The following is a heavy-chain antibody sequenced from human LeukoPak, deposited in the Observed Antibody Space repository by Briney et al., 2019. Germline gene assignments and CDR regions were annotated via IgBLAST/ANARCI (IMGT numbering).Heavy chain of an antibody. CDR2: ISYDGSNK. D-gene: IGHD3-3*01. V-gene: IGHV3-30-3*01. CDR1: GFTFSSYA. J-gene: IGHJ6*02. CDR3: AKDTRLITIFGVVTSAGSYYYGMDV. Sequence: PGGSLRLSCAASGFTFSSYAMHWVRQAPGKGLEWVAVISYDGSNKYYADSVKGRFTISRDNSKNTLYLQMNSLRAEDTAVYYCAKDTRLITIFGVVTSAGSYYYGMDVWGQGTTATVSS.